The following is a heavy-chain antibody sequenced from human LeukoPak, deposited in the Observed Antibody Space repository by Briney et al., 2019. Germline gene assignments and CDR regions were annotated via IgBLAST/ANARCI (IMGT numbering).Heavy chain of an antibody. CDR3: ARDYGDYAYYFDY. D-gene: IGHD4-17*01. Sequence: SETLSLACTVSVGSISSSSYYWGWIRQPPGKGLEWIGSIYYSGSTYYNPSLKSRVTISVDTSKNQFSLKLSSVTAADTAVYYCARDYGDYAYYFDYWGQGTLVTVSS. CDR1: VGSISSSSYY. CDR2: IYYSGST. J-gene: IGHJ4*02. V-gene: IGHV4-39*01.